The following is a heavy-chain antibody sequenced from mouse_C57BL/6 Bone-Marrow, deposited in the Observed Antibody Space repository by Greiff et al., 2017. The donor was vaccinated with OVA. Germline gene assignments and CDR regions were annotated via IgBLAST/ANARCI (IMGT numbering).Heavy chain of an antibody. V-gene: IGHV5-6*01. J-gene: IGHJ3*01. D-gene: IGHD2-4*01. CDR3: ARHGLYDYDWFAY. CDR2: ISSGGSYT. CDR1: GFTFSSYG. Sequence: EVMLVESGGDLVKPGGSLKLSCAASGFTFSSYGMSWVRQTPDKRLEWVATISSGGSYTYYPDSVKGRFTISRDNAKNTLYLQMSRLKSEDTAMYYCARHGLYDYDWFAYWGQGTLVTVSA.